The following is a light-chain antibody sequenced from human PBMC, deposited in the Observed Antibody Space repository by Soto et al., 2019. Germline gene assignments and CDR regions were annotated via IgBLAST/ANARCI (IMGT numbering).Light chain of an antibody. J-gene: IGKJ1*01. V-gene: IGKV1-39*01. Sequence: DIQMTQSPSSLSASVGDRVTITCRASQSISSYLNWYQQKPGKAPKLLIYAASSLQSGVPSRFSGSGSGTAFNLTISSLQPEDFATYYCQQSYSTLWTFGQGTKVEIK. CDR1: QSISSY. CDR3: QQSYSTLWT. CDR2: AAS.